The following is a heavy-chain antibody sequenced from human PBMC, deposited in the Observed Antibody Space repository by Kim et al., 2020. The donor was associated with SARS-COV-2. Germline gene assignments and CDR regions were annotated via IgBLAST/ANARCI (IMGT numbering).Heavy chain of an antibody. CDR1: GGSISSYY. Sequence: SETLSLTCTVSGGSISSYYWSWIRQPPGKGLEWIGYIYYSGSTNYNPSLKSRVTISVDTSKNQFSLKLSSVTAADTAVYYCARVRPYSIHPDFDYWGQGTLVTVSS. V-gene: IGHV4-59*01. D-gene: IGHD6-13*01. J-gene: IGHJ4*02. CDR2: IYYSGST. CDR3: ARVRPYSIHPDFDY.